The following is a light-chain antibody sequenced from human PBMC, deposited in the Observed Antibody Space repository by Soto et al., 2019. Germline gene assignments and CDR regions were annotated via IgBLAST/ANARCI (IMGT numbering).Light chain of an antibody. Sequence: EIVLTQAPATLSXXXXXXXXXXXRASQSVSSYLAWYQQKPGQTPRLIIYGASGRADGIPHRFSGSGFGTDFTLTISKVEPEDFAVYYCQQYNNWWTFGQGTKVDI. J-gene: IGKJ1*01. V-gene: IGKV3-11*01. CDR1: QSVSSY. CDR3: QQYNNWWT. CDR2: GAS.